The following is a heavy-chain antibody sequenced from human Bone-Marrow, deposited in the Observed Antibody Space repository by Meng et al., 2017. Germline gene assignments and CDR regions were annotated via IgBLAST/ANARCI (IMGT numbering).Heavy chain of an antibody. CDR3: ARGYHSFDS. CDR2: SKSKAESYNT. Sequence: GESLKISCVGSGFRFSDHYMDWVRQAPGKGLGWIGRSKSKAESYNTEYAASVKGRFTISRDNTLNSLYLQMSSLKTEDTAVYFCARGYHSFDSWGQGTLVTVSS. D-gene: IGHD2-2*01. V-gene: IGHV3-72*01. J-gene: IGHJ4*02. CDR1: GFRFSDHY.